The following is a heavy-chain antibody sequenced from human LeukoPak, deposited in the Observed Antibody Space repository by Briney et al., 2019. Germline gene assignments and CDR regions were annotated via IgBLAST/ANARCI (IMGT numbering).Heavy chain of an antibody. Sequence: SETLSLTCTVSGYSISSGYYWGWIRQPPGKGLEWIGSIYHSGSTYYNPSLKSRVTISVDTSKNQFSLKLSSVTAADTAAYYCASSLWSGYYAKFDPWGQGTLVTVSS. V-gene: IGHV4-38-2*02. CDR1: GYSISSGYY. CDR2: IYHSGST. J-gene: IGHJ5*02. CDR3: ASSLWSGYYAKFDP. D-gene: IGHD3-3*01.